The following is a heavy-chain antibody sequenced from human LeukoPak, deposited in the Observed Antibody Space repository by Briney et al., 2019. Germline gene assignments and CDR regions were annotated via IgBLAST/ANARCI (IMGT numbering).Heavy chain of an antibody. CDR3: AKGVTADY. CDR1: GFTFDDYA. J-gene: IGHJ4*02. D-gene: IGHD2-21*02. Sequence: GGSLRLSCAASGFTFDDYAMHWVRQAPGKGLEWVSGISWNSGSIGYADSVKGRFTISRDNAKNSLYLQMNSLRAEDTALYYCAKGVTADYWGQGTLVTVSS. V-gene: IGHV3-9*01. CDR2: ISWNSGSI.